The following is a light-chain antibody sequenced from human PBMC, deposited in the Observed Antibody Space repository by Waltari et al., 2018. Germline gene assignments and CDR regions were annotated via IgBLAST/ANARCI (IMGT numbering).Light chain of an antibody. V-gene: IGLV2-23*01. CDR3: CSYAGSSTVV. J-gene: IGLJ2*01. CDR2: EGS. Sequence: QSALTQPASVSGSPGQSITISCTGTSSDVGSYNLVSWYQQHPGKAPKLMIYEGSKRPSGVFNRFSGSKSGNTASLTIAGLQAEDEADDYCCSYAGSSTVVVGGGTKLTVL. CDR1: SSDVGSYNL.